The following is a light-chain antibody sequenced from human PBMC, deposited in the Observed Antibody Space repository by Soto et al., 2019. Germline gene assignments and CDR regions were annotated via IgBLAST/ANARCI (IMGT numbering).Light chain of an antibody. CDR2: GAS. CDR3: QQYTTSSWT. J-gene: IGKJ1*01. CDR1: QGISSN. Sequence: QLTQSPSSLSASVGDRVTITCRASQGISSNLAWYQQKPGRAPKLLIFGASTLQSGVPSRFSGSGSGTDFTLTISSLQPEDFAVYYCQQYTTSSWTFGQGTKVDIK. V-gene: IGKV1-9*01.